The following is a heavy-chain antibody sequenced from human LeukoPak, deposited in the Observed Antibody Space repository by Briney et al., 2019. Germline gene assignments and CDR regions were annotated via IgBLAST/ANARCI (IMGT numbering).Heavy chain of an antibody. D-gene: IGHD3-10*01. Sequence: SETLSLTCAVYGESFSGHYWTWIRQPPGKGLEWIGEINHSGSTTSNPSLNNRVTISVDTSKNQFSLKLTSVTAADTAVYYCARPRCGSGSLDSWGQGTLVTVSS. V-gene: IGHV4-34*01. CDR2: INHSGST. CDR1: GESFSGHY. J-gene: IGHJ4*02. CDR3: ARPRCGSGSLDS.